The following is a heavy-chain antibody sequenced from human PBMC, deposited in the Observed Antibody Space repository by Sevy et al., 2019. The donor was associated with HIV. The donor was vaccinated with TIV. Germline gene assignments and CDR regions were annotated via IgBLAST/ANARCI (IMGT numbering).Heavy chain of an antibody. CDR1: GFTFSKYS. V-gene: IGHV3-23*01. D-gene: IGHD2-8*01. CDR2: LSFGCGGI. Sequence: GGSLRLSCAASGFTFSKYSMSWVRQPPGKGLEWVSTLSFGCGGINYEDSVKGRFTISRDKSKSSVYLQMNNLRPEDTAVYYCAREGCTKPHDYWGQGTLVTVSS. CDR3: AREGCTKPHDY. J-gene: IGHJ4*02.